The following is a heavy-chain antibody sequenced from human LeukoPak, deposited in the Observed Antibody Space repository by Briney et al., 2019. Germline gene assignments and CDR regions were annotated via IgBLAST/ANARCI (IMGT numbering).Heavy chain of an antibody. CDR2: ISSSSSYI. CDR1: KFTFSSYT. Sequence: DPGGSLRLSCAASKFTFSSYTMNWVRQAPGKGLEWVSSISSSSSYIYYADSVKGRFTISRDNAKNSLYLQMNSLRAEDTAVYYCASPLGSGDAFDIWGQGTMVTVSS. V-gene: IGHV3-21*01. J-gene: IGHJ3*02. D-gene: IGHD3-10*01. CDR3: ASPLGSGDAFDI.